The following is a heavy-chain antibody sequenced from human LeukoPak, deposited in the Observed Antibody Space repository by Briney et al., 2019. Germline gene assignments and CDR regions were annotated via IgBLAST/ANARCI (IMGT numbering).Heavy chain of an antibody. D-gene: IGHD4-17*01. CDR1: GGSISSGGYY. CDR2: IYYSGST. J-gene: IGHJ5*02. Sequence: PSETLSLTCTVSGGSISSGGYYWSWIRQHPGKGLEWIGYIYYSGSTYYNPSLKSRVTISVDTSKNQFSLKLSSVTAADTAVYYCARAAHNYGDYVRLENWFDPWGQGTLVTVSS. CDR3: ARAAHNYGDYVRLENWFDP. V-gene: IGHV4-31*03.